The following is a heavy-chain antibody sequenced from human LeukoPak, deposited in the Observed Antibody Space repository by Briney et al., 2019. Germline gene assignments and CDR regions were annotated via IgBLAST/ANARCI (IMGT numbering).Heavy chain of an antibody. J-gene: IGHJ3*02. Sequence: SETLSLTCAVYGGSFSDYYWTWIRQPPGKGLEWIGEINQSGRTNYNPSLKSRVTISVDTSKNQFSLKLSSVTAADTAVYYCARSQYYYDGSGSAFDIWGQGTMVTVSS. V-gene: IGHV4-34*01. D-gene: IGHD3-22*01. CDR2: INQSGRT. CDR3: ARSQYYYDGSGSAFDI. CDR1: GGSFSDYY.